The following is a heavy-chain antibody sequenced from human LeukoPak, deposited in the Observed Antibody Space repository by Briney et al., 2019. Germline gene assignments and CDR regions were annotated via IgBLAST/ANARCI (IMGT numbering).Heavy chain of an antibody. Sequence: ASVKVSCKASGYTFTSYYMHWVRQAPGQGLEWMGIINPSGGSTSYAQKFQGRVTMTRDTSTSTVYMELSSLRSEDTAVYYCARGYRIQLWLPPPGYWGQGTLVTASS. D-gene: IGHD5-18*01. CDR1: GYTFTSYY. V-gene: IGHV1-46*01. CDR2: INPSGGST. J-gene: IGHJ4*02. CDR3: ARGYRIQLWLPPPGY.